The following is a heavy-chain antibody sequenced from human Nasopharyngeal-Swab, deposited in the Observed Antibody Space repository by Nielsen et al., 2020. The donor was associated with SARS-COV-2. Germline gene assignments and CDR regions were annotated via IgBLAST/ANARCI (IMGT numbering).Heavy chain of an antibody. D-gene: IGHD2-15*01. CDR3: ARDRWGVVAATRRFDY. CDR1: GGSISSGGYY. CDR2: IYYSGST. Sequence: SETLSLTCTVSGGSISSGGYYWSWIRQHPGKGLEWIGYIYYSGSTYYNPSLKSRVTISVDTSKNQFSLKLSSVTAADTAVYYCARDRWGVVAATRRFDYWGQGTLVTVSS. V-gene: IGHV4-31*03. J-gene: IGHJ4*02.